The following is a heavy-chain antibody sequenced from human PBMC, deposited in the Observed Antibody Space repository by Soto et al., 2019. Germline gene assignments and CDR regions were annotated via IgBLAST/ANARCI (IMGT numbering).Heavy chain of an antibody. CDR3: AKGPRTTALTSNWFDP. CDR2: ISYDGSNK. D-gene: IGHD1-7*01. CDR1: GFTFSSYG. J-gene: IGHJ5*02. Sequence: GGSLRLSCAASGFTFSSYGMHWVRQAPGKGLEWVAVISYDGSNKYYADSVKGRFTISRDNSKNTLYLQMNSLRAEDTAVYYCAKGPRTTALTSNWFDPWGQGTLVTVSS. V-gene: IGHV3-30*18.